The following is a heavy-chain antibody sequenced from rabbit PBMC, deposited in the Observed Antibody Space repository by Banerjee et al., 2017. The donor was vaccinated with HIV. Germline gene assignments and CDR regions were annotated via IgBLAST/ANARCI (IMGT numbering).Heavy chain of an antibody. CDR3: ARDPYTYGYAGYAHYFNL. V-gene: IGHV1S40*01. CDR2: IVTGDGNT. J-gene: IGHJ4*01. Sequence: QSLEESGGGLVQPGASLTLTCKASGIDFSSSYWVSWVRQAPGKGLEWIGFIVTGDGNTYYASWVNGRFTSTSDTNQNTVTLQMTSLTAADTATYFCARDPYTYGYAGYAHYFNLWGQGTLVTVS. D-gene: IGHD6-1*01. CDR1: GIDFSSSYW.